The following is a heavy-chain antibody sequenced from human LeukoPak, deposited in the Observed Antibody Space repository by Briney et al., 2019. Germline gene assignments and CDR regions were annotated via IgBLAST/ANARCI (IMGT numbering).Heavy chain of an antibody. J-gene: IGHJ4*02. CDR2: ISYDGSNK. CDR3: IRALSGYDDY. CDR1: GFTFSSYG. Sequence: PGGSLRLSCAASGFTFSSYGMHWVRQAPGKGLEWVAVISYDGSNKYYADSVKGRFTISRDNVRNTLYLQMNSLRAEDTAVYYCIRALSGYDDYWGQGTLVIVSS. D-gene: IGHD5-12*01. V-gene: IGHV3-30*03.